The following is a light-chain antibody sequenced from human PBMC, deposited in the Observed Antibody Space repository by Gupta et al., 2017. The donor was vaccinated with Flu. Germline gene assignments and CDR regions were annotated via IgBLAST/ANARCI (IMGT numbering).Light chain of an antibody. V-gene: IGLV2-14*01. CDR2: EVS. Sequence: QSALTQPASVSGSPGQSITISCTGSSSDIGGYNYVSWYQHEPGKPPKLMIYEVSNRPSGVSNRFSGSKSGNTASLTIFGIQPEDEAHYYCSSYTSGSTVVFGGGTKLTVL. CDR3: SSYTSGSTVV. CDR1: SSDIGGYNY. J-gene: IGLJ2*01.